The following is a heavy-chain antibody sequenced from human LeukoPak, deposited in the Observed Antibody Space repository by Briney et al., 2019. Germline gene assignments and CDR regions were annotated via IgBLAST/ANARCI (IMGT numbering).Heavy chain of an antibody. Sequence: ASVNVSCMASGYTFTSYDINWVRQAPGQGLEWMGRMNPNSDNTVYAQKFQGRVTMTRDTSISTAYMELSSLIFEDTAVYYCARLPVAYYYDSSGRWDDAFDIWGQGTMVTVSS. D-gene: IGHD3-22*01. CDR2: MNPNSDNT. CDR3: ARLPVAYYYDSSGRWDDAFDI. CDR1: GYTFTSYD. J-gene: IGHJ3*02. V-gene: IGHV1-8*01.